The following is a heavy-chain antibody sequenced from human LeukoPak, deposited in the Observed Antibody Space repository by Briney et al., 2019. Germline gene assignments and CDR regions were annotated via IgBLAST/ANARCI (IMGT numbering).Heavy chain of an antibody. J-gene: IGHJ6*04. Sequence: GGSLRLSCAASGLTFSSYEMNWVRQAPGKGLEWVSYTSSSGSTIYYADSVKGRFTISRDNAKNSLYLQMNSLRAEDTAVYYCARDRDYYGSGSYYRSMDVWGKGTTVTVSS. CDR2: TSSSGSTI. CDR3: ARDRDYYGSGSYYRSMDV. D-gene: IGHD3-10*01. CDR1: GLTFSSYE. V-gene: IGHV3-48*03.